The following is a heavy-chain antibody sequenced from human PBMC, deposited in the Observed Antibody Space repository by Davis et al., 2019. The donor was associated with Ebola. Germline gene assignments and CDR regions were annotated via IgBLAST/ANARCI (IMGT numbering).Heavy chain of an antibody. D-gene: IGHD1-26*01. CDR1: GFTFSGNA. Sequence: GGSLGLSCAASGFTFSGNAITWVRQAPGKGLQGVSVSESGGRRDYADSVKGRFTISRDNSKNTLYLQMNSLRAEDTAVYYCARSAGVGATTFYYFDYWGQGTLVTVSS. CDR2: SESGGRR. J-gene: IGHJ4*02. V-gene: IGHV3-66*01. CDR3: ARSAGVGATTFYYFDY.